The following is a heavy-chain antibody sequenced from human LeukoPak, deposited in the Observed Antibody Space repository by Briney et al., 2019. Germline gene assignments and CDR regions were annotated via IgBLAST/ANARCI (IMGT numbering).Heavy chain of an antibody. Sequence: PGRSLRLSCAASGFTFSSYGMHWVRQAPGKGLEWVAVISYDGSNKYYADSVKGRFTISRDNSKNTLYLQMNSLRAEDTAVYYCAKGRSITMIVVDQPDYWGQGTLVTVSS. D-gene: IGHD3-22*01. V-gene: IGHV3-30*18. J-gene: IGHJ4*02. CDR3: AKGRSITMIVVDQPDY. CDR1: GFTFSSYG. CDR2: ISYDGSNK.